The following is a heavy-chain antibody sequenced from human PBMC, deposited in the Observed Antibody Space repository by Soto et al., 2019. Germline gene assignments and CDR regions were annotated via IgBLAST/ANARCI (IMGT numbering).Heavy chain of an antibody. J-gene: IGHJ4*02. CDR1: GFTFRNYG. CDR2: ISSDEVNQ. Sequence: QVQLVESGGGVVQPGRSLRLSCAASGFTFRNYGMHWVRQAPGKGLEWLALISSDEVNQYYADSVKGRFTISRDISKNTHYLQMNNLSPEDTAVYYCAKGRGAGRVRGAGSNDYWGQGTLFAVSS. CDR3: AKGRGAGRVRGAGSNDY. V-gene: IGHV3-30*18. D-gene: IGHD3-10*01.